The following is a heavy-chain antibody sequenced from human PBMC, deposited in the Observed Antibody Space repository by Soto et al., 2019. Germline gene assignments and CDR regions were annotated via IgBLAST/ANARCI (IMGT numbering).Heavy chain of an antibody. Sequence: QVQLVQSGAEVKKPGASVKVSCKASGYTFTSYDINWVRQATGQGLEWMGWMNPNSGNTGYAQKFQGRVTMTRNTSISTAYMELSSLRSEDTAVYYCARGRYYDFWSGYPLTYRPHLDYWGQGTLVTVS. D-gene: IGHD3-3*01. CDR2: MNPNSGNT. CDR3: ARGRYYDFWSGYPLTYRPHLDY. CDR1: GYTFTSYD. V-gene: IGHV1-8*01. J-gene: IGHJ4*02.